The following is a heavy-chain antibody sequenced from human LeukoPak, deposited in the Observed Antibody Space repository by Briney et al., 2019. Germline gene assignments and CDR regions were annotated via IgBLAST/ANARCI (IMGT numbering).Heavy chain of an antibody. CDR1: GFTFSSYW. J-gene: IGHJ4*02. CDR2: ISGSGGST. CDR3: AKEVGYYYDSSGYCDY. V-gene: IGHV3-23*01. Sequence: GGSLRLSCAASGFTFSSYWMSWVRQAPGKGLEWVSAISGSGGSTYYADSVKGRFTISRDNSKNTLYLQMNSLRAEDTAVYYCAKEVGYYYDSSGYCDYWGQGTLVTVSS. D-gene: IGHD3-22*01.